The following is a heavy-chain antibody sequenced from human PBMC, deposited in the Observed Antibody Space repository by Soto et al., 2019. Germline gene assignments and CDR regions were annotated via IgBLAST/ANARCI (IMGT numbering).Heavy chain of an antibody. CDR1: GFTFSSYA. D-gene: IGHD3-22*01. V-gene: IGHV3-23*01. CDR3: AKGPRSLYYDSPD. CDR2: ISGSGGST. Sequence: GGPLRLSCAASGFTFSSYAMSWVRQAPGKGLEWVSAISGSGGSTYYADSVKGRFTISRDNSKDTLYLQMNSLRAEDTAVYYCAKGPRSLYYDSPDWGQGTLVTVSS. J-gene: IGHJ4*02.